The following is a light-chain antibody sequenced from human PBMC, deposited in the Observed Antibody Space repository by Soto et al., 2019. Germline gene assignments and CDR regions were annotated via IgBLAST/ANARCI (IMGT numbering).Light chain of an antibody. CDR1: QSVSSSY. CDR3: QQYNNWWT. CDR2: AAS. J-gene: IGKJ1*01. Sequence: EIVLTQSPATLSLSPGERAPLSCGASQSVSSSYLAWYQQKPGLAPRLLIYAASTRATGIPARFIGNGSGTEFTLTISSLQSEDFAVYYCQQYNNWWTFGQGTKVDIK. V-gene: IGKV3D-20*01.